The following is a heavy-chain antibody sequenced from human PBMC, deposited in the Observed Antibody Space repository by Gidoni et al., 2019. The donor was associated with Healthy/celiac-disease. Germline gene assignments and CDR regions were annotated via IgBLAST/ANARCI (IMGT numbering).Heavy chain of an antibody. V-gene: IGHV5-51*01. CDR2: IYPGDSDT. CDR3: ARLGSPDFWSGYYKGDYYYYYMDV. D-gene: IGHD3-3*01. Sequence: EVQLVQSGAEVNKPGESLKISCKGSGYSFTSYWIGWVRQMPGKGLEWMGIIYPGDSDTRYSPSFQGQVTISADKSISTAYLQWSSLKASDTAMYYCARLGSPDFWSGYYKGDYYYYYMDVWGKGTTVTVS. J-gene: IGHJ6*03. CDR1: GYSFTSYW.